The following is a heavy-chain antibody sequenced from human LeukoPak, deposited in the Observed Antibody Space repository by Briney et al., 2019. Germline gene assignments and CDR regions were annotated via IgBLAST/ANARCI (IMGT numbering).Heavy chain of an antibody. J-gene: IGHJ5*02. V-gene: IGHV4-31*03. D-gene: IGHD3-16*02. Sequence: SQTLSLTCTVSGGSISSGGYYWSWIRQHPGKGLEWIGYIYYSGSTYYNPFLKSRVTISVDTSKNQFSLKLSSVTAADTAVYYCARAGFTFGGVIVPNWFDPWGQGTLVTVSS. CDR3: ARAGFTFGGVIVPNWFDP. CDR1: GGSISSGGYY. CDR2: IYYSGST.